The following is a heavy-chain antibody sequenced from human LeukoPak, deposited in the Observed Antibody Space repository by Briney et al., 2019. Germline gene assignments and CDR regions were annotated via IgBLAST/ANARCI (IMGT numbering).Heavy chain of an antibody. J-gene: IGHJ3*02. CDR3: ARGDTHYDFWSSQGEEAFDI. D-gene: IGHD3-3*01. Sequence: SSETLSLTCTVSGGSISSYYWSWIRQPPGKGLEWIGYIYYSGSTNYNPSLKSRVTISVDTSKNQFSLKLSSVTAADTAVYYCARGDTHYDFWSSQGEEAFDIWGQGTMVTVSS. V-gene: IGHV4-59*01. CDR2: IYYSGST. CDR1: GGSISSYY.